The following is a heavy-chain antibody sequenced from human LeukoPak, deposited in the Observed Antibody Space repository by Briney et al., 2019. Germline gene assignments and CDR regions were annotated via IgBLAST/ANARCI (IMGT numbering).Heavy chain of an antibody. CDR2: IIPIFGTA. CDR1: GGTFSSYA. J-gene: IGHJ3*02. CDR3: VRPRGRDGYIGGAFDI. Sequence: SVKVSCKASGGTFSSYAISWVRQAPGQGLEWMGGIIPIFGTANYAQKFQGRVTITADKSTSTAYMELSSLRSEDTAVYYCVRPRGRDGYIGGAFDIWGQGTMVTVSS. V-gene: IGHV1-69*06. D-gene: IGHD5-24*01.